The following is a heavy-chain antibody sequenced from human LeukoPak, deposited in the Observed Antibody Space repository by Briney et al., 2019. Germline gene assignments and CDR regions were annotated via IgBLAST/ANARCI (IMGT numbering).Heavy chain of an antibody. CDR1: GGSISSSSYY. Sequence: SETLSLTCTVSGGSISSSSYYWGWIRQPPGKGLEWIGSIYYSGGTYYNPSLKSRVTVSIDTFKNQFSLKLTSMTAADTAVYYCARFEKYTSSGPTDPWGQGTLVTVSS. J-gene: IGHJ5*02. CDR2: IYYSGGT. CDR3: ARFEKYTSSGPTDP. V-gene: IGHV4-39*07. D-gene: IGHD6-13*01.